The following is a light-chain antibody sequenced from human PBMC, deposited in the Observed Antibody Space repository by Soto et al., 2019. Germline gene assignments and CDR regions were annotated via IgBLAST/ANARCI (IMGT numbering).Light chain of an antibody. Sequence: DIQMTQSPSSLSASAGDRVTITCQATHDITNFLNWYQQKPGKAPKLLINDASNLETGVPSRFSGSGSGTYFTFTISSLQPEDIATYYCQQYESRPITFGGGTKVVIK. J-gene: IGKJ4*01. CDR1: HDITNF. CDR3: QQYESRPIT. CDR2: DAS. V-gene: IGKV1-33*01.